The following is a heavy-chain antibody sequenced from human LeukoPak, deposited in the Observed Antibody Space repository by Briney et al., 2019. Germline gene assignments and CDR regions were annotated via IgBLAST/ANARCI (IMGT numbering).Heavy chain of an antibody. Sequence: PEGSVRLSCATSGFAFSTYSMNWVRQAPGKGLEWVSSISTSSTNIYYADSMKGRVTISRDNAKNSLYLQMNSLRAEDTAVYYCARVLSGCETTRCELDYWGQGTLVSVSS. D-gene: IGHD1-26*01. CDR3: ARVLSGCETTRCELDY. V-gene: IGHV3-21*01. CDR1: GFAFSTYS. CDR2: ISTSSTNI. J-gene: IGHJ4*02.